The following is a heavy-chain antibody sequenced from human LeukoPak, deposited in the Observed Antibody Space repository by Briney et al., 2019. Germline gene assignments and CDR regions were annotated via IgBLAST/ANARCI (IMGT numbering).Heavy chain of an antibody. CDR3: AKVSPDCGGWFDP. Sequence: GGSLRLSCAASGFTFSSSAMSWVRQAPGKGLEWVSNISGSGSGGSTYYADSVRGRFTISRDNSKNTLYLQMNSLRAEDTAVYYCAKVSPDCGGWFDPWGQGTLVTVSS. CDR2: ISGSGSGGST. V-gene: IGHV3-23*01. CDR1: GFTFSSSA. D-gene: IGHD2-21*01. J-gene: IGHJ5*02.